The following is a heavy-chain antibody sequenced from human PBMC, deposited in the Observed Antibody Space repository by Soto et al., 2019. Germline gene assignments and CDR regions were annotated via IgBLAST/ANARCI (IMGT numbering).Heavy chain of an antibody. V-gene: IGHV2-5*02. CDR2: IYWDDDK. CDR3: AHLVATFEGGGGFDM. J-gene: IGHJ3*02. D-gene: IGHD2-15*01. CDR1: GFSRNTRGVA. Sequence: QITLKESGPTLVKPTETLTLTCTFSGFSRNTRGVAVGWIRQPPGEALELLALIYWDDDKRYSPSLKSRLTINKDTSKNQVVLTLTSVHPVDTSTYYCAHLVATFEGGGGFDMWGQGTMVTVSS.